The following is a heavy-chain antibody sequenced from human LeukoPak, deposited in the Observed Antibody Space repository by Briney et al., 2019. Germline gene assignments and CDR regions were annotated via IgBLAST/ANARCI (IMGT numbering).Heavy chain of an antibody. J-gene: IGHJ5*02. CDR2: INGGNGNT. CDR1: GYTFTSYA. V-gene: IGHV1-3*01. Sequence: ASVKVSCKASGYTFTSYAMHWVRQAPGQRLEWMGWINGGNGNTKYSQKLQGRVTITRDTSASTACMELRSLRSEDTAVFYCTRGPPRPNWFDPWGQGTLVTVSS. D-gene: IGHD6-25*01. CDR3: TRGPPRPNWFDP.